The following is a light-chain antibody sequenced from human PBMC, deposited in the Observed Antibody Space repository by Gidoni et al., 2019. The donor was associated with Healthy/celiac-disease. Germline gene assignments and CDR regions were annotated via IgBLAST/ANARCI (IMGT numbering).Light chain of an antibody. CDR3: QQYYSTPFT. CDR1: QNLLYTSNNKNY. J-gene: IGKJ3*01. Sequence: DVVMTQSPDSLAVSLGARATINCKSSQNLLYTSNNKNYLAWYQQKPGQPPKLLIYWASTRESGVPDRFSGSGSGTDFTLTISSLQAEDVAVYYCQQYYSTPFTFGPGTKVNVK. CDR2: WAS. V-gene: IGKV4-1*01.